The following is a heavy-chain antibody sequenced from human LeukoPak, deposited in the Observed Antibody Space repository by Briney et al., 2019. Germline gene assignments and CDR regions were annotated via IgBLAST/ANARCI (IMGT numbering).Heavy chain of an antibody. V-gene: IGHV4-38-2*01. CDR1: DYSISSDYS. Sequence: PSETLSLTCAVSDYSISSDYSWVWIRQSPGRGLEWIGSIYHGGSTYYNPFLRTRVTISVDTSRNQFSLKVDSVIAADTAVYYCARSPPGFGSYSYYFDYWGQGTLVTVSS. CDR3: ARSPPGFGSYSYYFDY. J-gene: IGHJ4*02. CDR2: IYHGGST. D-gene: IGHD3-10*01.